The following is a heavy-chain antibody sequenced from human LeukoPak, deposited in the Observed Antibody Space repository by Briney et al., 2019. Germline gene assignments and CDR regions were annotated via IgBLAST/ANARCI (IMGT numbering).Heavy chain of an antibody. D-gene: IGHD3-3*01. Sequence: PGGSLRLSCAASGFTFSSYAMHWVRQAPGKGLEWVAVISYDGSNKYYADSVKGRFTISRDNSKNTLYLQMNSLRGEDTAVYYCAKGYYDSSNWFDPWGQGTLVTVSS. J-gene: IGHJ5*02. CDR1: GFTFSSYA. V-gene: IGHV3-30*04. CDR2: ISYDGSNK. CDR3: AKGYYDSSNWFDP.